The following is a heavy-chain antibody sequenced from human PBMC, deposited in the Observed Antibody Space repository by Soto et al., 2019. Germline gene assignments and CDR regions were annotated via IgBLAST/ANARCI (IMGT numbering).Heavy chain of an antibody. CDR3: ARRGIAVAGTLEY. CDR2: IYHSGST. J-gene: IGHJ4*02. D-gene: IGHD6-19*01. Sequence: SETLSLTCAVSGGSISSSNWWSWVRQPPGKGLEWIGEIYHSGSTNYNPSLKSRVTISVDKSKNQFSLKLSSVTAADTAVYYCARRGIAVAGTLEYWGQGTLVTVSS. CDR1: GGSISSSNW. V-gene: IGHV4-4*02.